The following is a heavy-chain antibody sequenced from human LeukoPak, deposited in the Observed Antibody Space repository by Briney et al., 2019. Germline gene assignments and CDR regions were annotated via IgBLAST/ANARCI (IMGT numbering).Heavy chain of an antibody. D-gene: IGHD3-9*01. Sequence: SETLSLTCTVSGGSISSSSYYWGWIRQPPGKGLEWIGSIYYSGSTYYNPSLKSRVTISVDTSKNQFFLKLSSVTAADTAVYYCARARYVNSFYAFDIWGQGTLATVSS. J-gene: IGHJ3*02. CDR2: IYYSGST. V-gene: IGHV4-39*07. CDR3: ARARYVNSFYAFDI. CDR1: GGSISSSSYY.